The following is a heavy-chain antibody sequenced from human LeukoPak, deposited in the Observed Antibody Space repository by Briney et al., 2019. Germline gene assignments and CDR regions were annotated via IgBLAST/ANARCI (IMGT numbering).Heavy chain of an antibody. CDR1: GYTFTSYD. Sequence: GASVKVSCKASGYTFTSYDINWVRQATGQGLEWMGWMNPNSGNTGYAQKFQGRVTMTRNTSISTAYMELSSLRSEDTAVYYCARENISIVATTYYYYGMDVWGQGTTVTVSS. CDR3: ARENISIVATTYYYYGMDV. J-gene: IGHJ6*02. D-gene: IGHD5-12*01. V-gene: IGHV1-8*01. CDR2: MNPNSGNT.